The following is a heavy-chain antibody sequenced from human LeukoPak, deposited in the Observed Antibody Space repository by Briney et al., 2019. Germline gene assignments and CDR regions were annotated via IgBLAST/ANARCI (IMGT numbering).Heavy chain of an antibody. V-gene: IGHV4-34*01. J-gene: IGHJ3*02. Sequence: SETLSLTCAVYGGSFSGYYWSWIRQPPGKGLEWIGEINHSGSTNYNPSLKSRVTISVDTSKNQFSLKLSSVTAADTAVYYCARDGYNHDAFDIWGQGTMVTVSS. CDR3: ARDGYNHDAFDI. CDR1: GGSFSGYY. D-gene: IGHD5-24*01. CDR2: INHSGST.